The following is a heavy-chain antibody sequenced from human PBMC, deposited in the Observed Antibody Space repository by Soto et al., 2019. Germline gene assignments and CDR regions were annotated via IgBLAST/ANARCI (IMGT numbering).Heavy chain of an antibody. J-gene: IGHJ5*01. D-gene: IGHD6-13*01. CDR1: GFTFSDYY. CDR3: ARLRASSWYMGGYVDS. V-gene: IGHV3-11*06. Sequence: PGGSLRFSCEASGFTFSDYYMTWIRQAPGKGLEYVSYIVTSSAYTNSADSVKGRFTISRDNAKNSLCLQMNNLRAEDTAVYYCARLRASSWYMGGYVDSWGLGTLVTV. CDR2: IVTSSAYT.